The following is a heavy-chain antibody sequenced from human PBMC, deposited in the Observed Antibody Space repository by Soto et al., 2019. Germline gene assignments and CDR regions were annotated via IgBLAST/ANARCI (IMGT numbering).Heavy chain of an antibody. CDR2: IKGAESST. V-gene: IGHV3-74*01. J-gene: IGHJ4*02. D-gene: IGHD3-3*02. CDR1: GFTFSTYW. CDR3: AKRAFHNYYVDN. Sequence: EVQLVESGGDSVQPGGSLRLSCAASGFTFSTYWMHWGRQAPGEGLVWVSRIKGAESSTSFADAVKGRFTSARHNAKNTLYMDMPRLRTDDPAVYYCAKRAFHNYYVDNWGQGTLGSVSA.